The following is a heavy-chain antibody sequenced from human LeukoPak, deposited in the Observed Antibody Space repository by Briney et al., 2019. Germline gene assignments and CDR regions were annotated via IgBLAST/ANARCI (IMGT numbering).Heavy chain of an antibody. CDR3: AGLDQQLSGGWFDP. CDR2: IRSDGSTK. Sequence: GGSLRLSCTASGFTFGDYATSWVRQAPGKGLEWVAFIRSDGSTKYYADSVKGRFTISRDNSMNTLWLQMNSLRAEDTAIYYCAGLDQQLSGGWFDPWGQGTLVTVSS. V-gene: IGHV3-30*02. D-gene: IGHD3-10*02. J-gene: IGHJ5*02. CDR1: GFTFGDYA.